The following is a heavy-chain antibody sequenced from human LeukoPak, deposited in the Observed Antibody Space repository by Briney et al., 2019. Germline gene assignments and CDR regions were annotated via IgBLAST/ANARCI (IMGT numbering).Heavy chain of an antibody. CDR2: VHPDTGYA. Sequence: ASVKVSCKTSGYPFTTYEINWARQAAGQGLVWMGWVHPDTGYADYAQKFQGRVTMTSDTSISTAYMELSSLRFDDTAVYFCARGPRNDPWGQGTLVTVSS. V-gene: IGHV1-8*01. D-gene: IGHD1-14*01. CDR3: ARGPRNDP. CDR1: GYPFTTYE. J-gene: IGHJ5*02.